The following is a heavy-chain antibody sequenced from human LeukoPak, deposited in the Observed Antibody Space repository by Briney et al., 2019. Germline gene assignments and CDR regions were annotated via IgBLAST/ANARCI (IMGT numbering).Heavy chain of an antibody. Sequence: GGSLRLSCAASGFISSSFAMNWVRQAPGKGLEWVSYISPTYDIYYSDSVRGRFTISRDNAKNSLYLQMNSLRDEDTAVYYCARDHNWGFDYWGQGTLVAVSS. V-gene: IGHV3-48*02. D-gene: IGHD7-27*01. CDR1: GFISSSFA. J-gene: IGHJ4*02. CDR3: ARDHNWGFDY. CDR2: ISPTYDI.